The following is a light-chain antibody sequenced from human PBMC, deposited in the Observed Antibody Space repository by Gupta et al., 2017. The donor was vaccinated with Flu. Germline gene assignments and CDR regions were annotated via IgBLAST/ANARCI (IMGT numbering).Light chain of an antibody. CDR3: SSYTSSSTLRV. J-gene: IGLJ3*02. V-gene: IGLV2-14*01. CDR1: SSDVGGYNY. Sequence: GQSITISCTGTSSDVGGYNYVSWYQQHPGKAPKLMIYEVRNRPSGVSNRFSGSKSGNTASLTISGLQAEDEADYYCSSYTSSSTLRVFGGGTKLTVL. CDR2: EVR.